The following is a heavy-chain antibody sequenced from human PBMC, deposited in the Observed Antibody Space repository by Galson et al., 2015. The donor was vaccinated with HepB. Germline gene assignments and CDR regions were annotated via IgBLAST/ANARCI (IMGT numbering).Heavy chain of an antibody. CDR2: ISSDGSNK. Sequence: SLRLACAASGFNFRISGMHWVLQAPRKELERVPVISSDGSNKSYAEAVKCRFTISRDNSKNTLYLQMNSLRAEDTAVYSCAKFSLGCSGGSCYPTAFDYWGQGTLVTVSS. CDR1: GFNFRISG. CDR3: AKFSLGCSGGSCYPTAFDY. V-gene: IGHV3-30*18. J-gene: IGHJ4*02. D-gene: IGHD2-15*01.